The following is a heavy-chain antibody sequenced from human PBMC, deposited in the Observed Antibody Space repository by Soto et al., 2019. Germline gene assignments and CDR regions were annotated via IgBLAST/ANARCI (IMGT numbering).Heavy chain of an antibody. D-gene: IGHD3-3*01. V-gene: IGHV1-69*01. CDR1: GGTFSSYA. CDR3: AAACYDFWSGYFYGMDV. J-gene: IGHJ6*02. CDR2: IIPIFGTA. Sequence: QVQLVQSGAEVKKPGSSVKVSCKASGGTFSSYAISWVRQAPGQGLEWMGGIIPIFGTANYAQKFQGRVTITANESTSSAYMELRSLRSEDTAVYYGAAACYDFWSGYFYGMDVWGQGTTVTVSS.